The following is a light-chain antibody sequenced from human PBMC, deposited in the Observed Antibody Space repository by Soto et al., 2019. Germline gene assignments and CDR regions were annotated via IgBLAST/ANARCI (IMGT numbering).Light chain of an antibody. CDR2: LNSDGSH. CDR3: QTWDTGIQV. V-gene: IGLV4-69*01. Sequence: QSVLTQSPSASASLGASVKLTCTLSSGHSNYAIAWHQQQPEKGPRYLMKLNSDGSHKKGDGIPDRFSGSSSGAERSLTISSLQSEDEADYYCQTWDTGIQVFGGGTKLTVL. CDR1: SGHSNYA. J-gene: IGLJ2*01.